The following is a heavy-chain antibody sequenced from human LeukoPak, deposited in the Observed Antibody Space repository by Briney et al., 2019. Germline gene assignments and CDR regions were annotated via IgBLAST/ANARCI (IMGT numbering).Heavy chain of an antibody. CDR1: EFTFTGYW. D-gene: IGHD3/OR15-3a*01. J-gene: IGHJ4*02. CDR2: INSDADKT. Sequence: GGSLRLSCAASEFTFTGYWMHWVRQAPGKGLVWVSRINSDADKTGYAEAVKGRFTISRDNAKKTLYLEMNSLRVEDTAVYFCARRGNTDSWTVLIDYWGQGTLVTVSS. CDR3: ARRGNTDSWTVLIDY. V-gene: IGHV3-74*01.